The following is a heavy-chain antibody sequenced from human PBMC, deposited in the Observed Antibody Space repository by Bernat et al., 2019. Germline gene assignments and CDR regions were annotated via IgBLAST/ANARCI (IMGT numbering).Heavy chain of an antibody. CDR1: GYTFSSYY. CDR2: SRPSGGST. V-gene: IGHV1-46*01. J-gene: IGHJ6*02. Sequence: QEQLVQSGAEVKNPGASVRLSCKASGYTFSSYYMHWVRQAPGQGLEWMGISRPSGGSTTYAQRFQGSVTMTRDTSTSTAYMEHSALTSEDTAVYYCARKRDYSYGMDVWGQGTTVTVSS. CDR3: ARKRDYSYGMDV.